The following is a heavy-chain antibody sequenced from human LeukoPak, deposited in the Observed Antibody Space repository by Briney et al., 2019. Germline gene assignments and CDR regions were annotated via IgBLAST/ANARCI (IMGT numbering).Heavy chain of an antibody. D-gene: IGHD2-15*01. V-gene: IGHV3-23*01. J-gene: IGHJ4*02. Sequence: GGSLRLSCATSGFSFSSYAMSWVRQAPGKGLEWVSAMSSSDDGRYYAASVRGRFTISRDTSRSTLYLQMNSLRAEDAAVYYCAKAPVTSCRGAFCYPFDYWGRGTLVTVSS. CDR3: AKAPVTSCRGAFCYPFDY. CDR1: GFSFSSYA. CDR2: MSSSDDGR.